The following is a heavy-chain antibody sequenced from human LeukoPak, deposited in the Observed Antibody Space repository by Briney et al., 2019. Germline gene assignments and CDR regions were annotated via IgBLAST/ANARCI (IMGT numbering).Heavy chain of an antibody. D-gene: IGHD6-19*01. CDR1: GDSISEYY. J-gene: IGHJ3*02. CDR3: ARVLARGMAVAGDAFDI. V-gene: IGHV4-59*01. CDR2: IYYSGST. Sequence: PSETLSLTCTVSGDSISEYYWSWIRQPPGKGLEWICYIYYSGSTNYSPYLKSRVTISVDTSKNQFSLKLSSVTAADTAVYYCARVLARGMAVAGDAFDIWGQGTMVTVSS.